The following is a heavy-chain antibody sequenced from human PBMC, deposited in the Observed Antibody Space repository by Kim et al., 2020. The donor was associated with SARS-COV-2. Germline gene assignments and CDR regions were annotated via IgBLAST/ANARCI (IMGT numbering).Heavy chain of an antibody. D-gene: IGHD3-22*01. Sequence: SETLSLTCAVSGGSISSSNWWSWVRQPPGKGLEWIGEIYHSGSTNYNPSLKSRVTISVDKSKNQFSLKLSSVTAADTAVYYCARSSRDYDSSGYYLFFDYWGQGTLVTVSS. V-gene: IGHV4-4*02. J-gene: IGHJ4*02. CDR2: IYHSGST. CDR1: GGSISSSNW. CDR3: ARSSRDYDSSGYYLFFDY.